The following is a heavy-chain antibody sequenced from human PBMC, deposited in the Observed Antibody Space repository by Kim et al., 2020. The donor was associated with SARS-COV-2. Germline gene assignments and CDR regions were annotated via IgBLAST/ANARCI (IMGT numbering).Heavy chain of an antibody. V-gene: IGHV4-39*07. CDR3: ARIKSGNSESVDY. Sequence: NPSLKSRLTRSVDTSKTQFSLKVSSVTAADSAVYYCARIKSGNSESVDYWGQGTLVSVSS. D-gene: IGHD3-3*01. J-gene: IGHJ4*02.